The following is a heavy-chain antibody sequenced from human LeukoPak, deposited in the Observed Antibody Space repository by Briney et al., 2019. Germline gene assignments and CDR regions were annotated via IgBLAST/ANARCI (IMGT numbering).Heavy chain of an antibody. J-gene: IGHJ4*02. CDR2: IYYSGST. CDR3: ARRLSITGTRGDFDY. CDR1: GGSISSYY. D-gene: IGHD1-7*01. V-gene: IGHV4-59*08. Sequence: SETLSLTCTVSGGSISSYYWSWIRQPPGKGLEWIGYIYYSGSTNYNPSLKSRVTISVDTSKNQFSLKLSSVTAADTAVYYCARRLSITGTRGDFDYWGQGTLVTVSS.